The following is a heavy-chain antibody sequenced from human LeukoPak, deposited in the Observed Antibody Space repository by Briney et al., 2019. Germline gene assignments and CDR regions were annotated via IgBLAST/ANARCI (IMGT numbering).Heavy chain of an antibody. D-gene: IGHD4-17*01. J-gene: IGHJ4*02. CDR2: IYHSGST. CDR3: ARERYGDYSFDY. Sequence: SETLSLTCAVSGGSISSGGYSWSWIRQPPGKGLEWIGYIYHSGSTYYNPSLKSRVTISVDRSKNQFSLKLSSVTAADTAVYYCARERYGDYSFDYWGQGTLVTVSS. V-gene: IGHV4-30-2*01. CDR1: GGSISSGGYS.